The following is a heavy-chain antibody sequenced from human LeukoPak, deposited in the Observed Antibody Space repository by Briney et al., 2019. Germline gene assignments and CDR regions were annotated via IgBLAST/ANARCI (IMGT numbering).Heavy chain of an antibody. Sequence: ASVKVSCKASGYTFTSYGISWVRQAPGQGLEWMGWISAYNGNTNYAQKLQGRVTMTTDTSTSTAYMELRSLRSDDAAVYYCARTESGRITMIVDYYFDYWGQGTLVTVSS. J-gene: IGHJ4*02. D-gene: IGHD3-22*01. V-gene: IGHV1-18*01. CDR2: ISAYNGNT. CDR1: GYTFTSYG. CDR3: ARTESGRITMIVDYYFDY.